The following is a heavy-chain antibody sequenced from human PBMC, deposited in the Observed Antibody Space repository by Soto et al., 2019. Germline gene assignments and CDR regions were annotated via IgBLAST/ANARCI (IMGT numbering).Heavy chain of an antibody. CDR1: GVSLITGKMG. CDR2: ILSNDEK. J-gene: IGHJ6*02. CDR3: SRTLEMRNGMDV. V-gene: IGHV2-26*01. Sequence: QVTLKESGPVLVKPTETLTLTCTVSGVSLITGKMGVSRIRQPPGKAPEWLAHILSNDEKSYSTSLKTRLTISTDTSKTQVVLTMTNMGPVATATYYCSRTLEMRNGMDVWGQGTTVTVSS.